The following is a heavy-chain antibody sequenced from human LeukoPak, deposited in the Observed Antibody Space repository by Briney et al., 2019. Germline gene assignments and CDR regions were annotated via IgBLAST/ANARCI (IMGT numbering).Heavy chain of an antibody. V-gene: IGHV3-30*04. D-gene: IGHD6-13*01. J-gene: IGHJ4*02. CDR1: GFTFSSYA. CDR3: ARETLPYSSSWTLFDY. CDR2: ISYDGSNK. Sequence: GRSLRLSCAASGFTFSSYAMHWVRQAPGKGLEWVAVISYDGSNKYYADSVKGRFTTSRDNSKNTLYLQMNSLRAEDTAVYYCARETLPYSSSWTLFDYWGQGTLVTVSS.